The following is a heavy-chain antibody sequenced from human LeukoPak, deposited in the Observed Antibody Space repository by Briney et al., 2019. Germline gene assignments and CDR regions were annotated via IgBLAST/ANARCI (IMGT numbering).Heavy chain of an antibody. V-gene: IGHV1-2*02. J-gene: IGHJ5*02. CDR2: INPNSGGT. CDR1: GGTFSSYA. CDR3: ARVKSTDIVATGWFDP. D-gene: IGHD5-12*01. Sequence: ASVKVSCKASGGTFSSYAISWVRQAPGQGLEWMGWINPNSGGTNYAQKFQGRVTMTRDTSISTAYMELSRLRSDDTAVYYCARVKSTDIVATGWFDPWGQGTLVTVSS.